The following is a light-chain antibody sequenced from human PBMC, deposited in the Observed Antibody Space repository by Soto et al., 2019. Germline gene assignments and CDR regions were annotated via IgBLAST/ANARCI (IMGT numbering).Light chain of an antibody. CDR1: QGISSA. CDR3: QQFNNYPPT. J-gene: IGKJ2*01. CDR2: DAS. V-gene: IGKV1D-13*01. Sequence: AIQLTQSPSSLSASVGDRVTITCRASQGISSALAWYQQKPGKAPKLLIYDASSLESGVPSRFSGSGSGTDFTFPISSPQPEDFATYYCQQFNNYPPTFGQGTKLEIK.